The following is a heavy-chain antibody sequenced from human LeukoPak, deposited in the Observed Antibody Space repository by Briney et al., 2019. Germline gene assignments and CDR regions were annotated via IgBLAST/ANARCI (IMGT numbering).Heavy chain of an antibody. CDR3: AREGSGDRAFDY. Sequence: SVKVSCKASGGTFSSYAISWVRQAPGQGLEWMGGIIPIFGTANYAQKFQGRVTITAGKSTSTAYMELSSLRSEDTAVYYCAREGSGDRAFDYWGQGTLVTVSS. V-gene: IGHV1-69*06. D-gene: IGHD7-27*01. J-gene: IGHJ4*02. CDR2: IIPIFGTA. CDR1: GGTFSSYA.